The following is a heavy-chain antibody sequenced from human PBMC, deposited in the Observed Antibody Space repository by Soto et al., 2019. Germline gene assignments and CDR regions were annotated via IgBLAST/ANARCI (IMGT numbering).Heavy chain of an antibody. Sequence: PGGSLRLSCAASGFTFSSYGMHWVRQAPGKGLEWVAVISYDGSNKYYADSVKGRFTISRDNSKNTLYLQMNSLRAEDTAVYYCAKDRYDFWSGYIDYWGQGTLVTVSS. V-gene: IGHV3-30*18. D-gene: IGHD3-3*01. CDR2: ISYDGSNK. CDR3: AKDRYDFWSGYIDY. J-gene: IGHJ4*02. CDR1: GFTFSSYG.